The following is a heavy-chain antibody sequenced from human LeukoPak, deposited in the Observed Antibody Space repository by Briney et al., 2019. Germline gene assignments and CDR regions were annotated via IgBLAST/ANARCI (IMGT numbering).Heavy chain of an antibody. D-gene: IGHD6-13*01. J-gene: IGHJ4*02. CDR2: IYHSGST. CDR3: ARYRIAAAGTPGY. CDR1: GYSISSGYY. Sequence: SETLSLTCTVSGYSISSGYYWGWIRQPPGKGLEWIGSIYHSGSTYYNPSLKSRVTISVDTSKNQFSLKLSSVTAADTAVYYCARYRIAAAGTPGYWGQGTLVTVSS. V-gene: IGHV4-38-2*02.